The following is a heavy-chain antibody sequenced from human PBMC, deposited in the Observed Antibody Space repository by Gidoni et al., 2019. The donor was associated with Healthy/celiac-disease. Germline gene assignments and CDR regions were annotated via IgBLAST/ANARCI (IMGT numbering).Heavy chain of an antibody. CDR1: GGSISSSRYY. Sequence: QLQLQESGPGLVKPSETLSLPCTVSGGSISSSRYYCGWLRQPPGKGLEWIGSIYYSGSTYYNPSLKSRVTISVDTSKNQFSLTLSSVTAADTAVYYCARGSNNTPPWEVGTGGWFDPWGQGTLVTVSS. D-gene: IGHD1-1*01. J-gene: IGHJ5*02. CDR3: ARGSNNTPPWEVGTGGWFDP. V-gene: IGHV4-39*01. CDR2: IYYSGST.